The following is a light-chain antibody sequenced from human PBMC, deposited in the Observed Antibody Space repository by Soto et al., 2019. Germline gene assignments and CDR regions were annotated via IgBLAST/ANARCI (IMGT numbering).Light chain of an antibody. CDR3: QQYGSSPWT. Sequence: EIVLTQSPGTLSLSPGERATLSCRASQSVSSNYLAWYQQKTGQTPRLLIYIASSRAPGIPDRFSGSGSVTHFTLTISRVEPEDFAVYYCQQYGSSPWTFGQGTKVEIK. J-gene: IGKJ1*01. CDR1: QSVSSNY. CDR2: IAS. V-gene: IGKV3-20*01.